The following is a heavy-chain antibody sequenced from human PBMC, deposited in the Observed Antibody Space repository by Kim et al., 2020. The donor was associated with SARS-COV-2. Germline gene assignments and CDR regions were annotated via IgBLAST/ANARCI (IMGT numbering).Heavy chain of an antibody. D-gene: IGHD2-21*02. Sequence: SETLSLTCAVSGGSIRSHNWWSWVRQPPGKGLEWIGEIYHSGSTNYNPSLKSRVTISVEKSKNHFSLKLSSVTAADTAVYYCATLDGGNSGDYWGQGTLV. CDR2: IYHSGST. J-gene: IGHJ4*02. CDR3: ATLDGGNSGDY. V-gene: IGHV4-4*02. CDR1: GGSIRSHNW.